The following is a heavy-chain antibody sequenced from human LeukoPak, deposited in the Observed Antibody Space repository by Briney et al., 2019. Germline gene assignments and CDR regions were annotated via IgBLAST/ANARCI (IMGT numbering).Heavy chain of an antibody. CDR3: ATGTSAGGYSYGYIDY. CDR2: ISAYNGNT. D-gene: IGHD5-18*01. J-gene: IGHJ4*02. CDR1: GYTFTSYG. V-gene: IGHV1-18*01. Sequence: ASVKVSCKASGYTFTSYGISWVRQAPGQGLEWMGWISAYNGNTNYAQKLQGRVTMTTDTSTSTAYMELRSLRSDDTAVYYCATGTSAGGYSYGYIDYWGQGTLVTVSS.